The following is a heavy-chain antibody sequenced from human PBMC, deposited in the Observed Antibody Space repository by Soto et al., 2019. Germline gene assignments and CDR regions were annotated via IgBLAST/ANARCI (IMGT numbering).Heavy chain of an antibody. V-gene: IGHV4-38-2*02. Sequence: PSETLSLTCLVSGFPIIRPYSWGSLRQPPGKGLEWIGSISHTGTTSYSPSLTSRVSISVDTSKNQVSLKLTSVTAADTAVYFCARVTMVIRDSDHFGVDVWGHGTTVTVSS. CDR3: ARVTMVIRDSDHFGVDV. D-gene: IGHD4-17*01. CDR1: GFPIIRPYS. CDR2: ISHTGTT. J-gene: IGHJ6*02.